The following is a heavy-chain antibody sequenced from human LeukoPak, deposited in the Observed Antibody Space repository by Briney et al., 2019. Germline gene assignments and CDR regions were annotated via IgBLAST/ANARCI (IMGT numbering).Heavy chain of an antibody. J-gene: IGHJ4*02. Sequence: GGSLRLSCAASGFTFSNAWMSWVRQAPGKGPEWVGRIKSKTDGGTTDYAAPVKGRFTISRDDSKNTLYLQMNSLKTEDTAVYYCAKEMSPFGGSYPIDYWGQGTLVTVSS. V-gene: IGHV3-15*01. CDR3: AKEMSPFGGSYPIDY. CDR1: GFTFSNAW. D-gene: IGHD3-16*02. CDR2: IKSKTDGGTT.